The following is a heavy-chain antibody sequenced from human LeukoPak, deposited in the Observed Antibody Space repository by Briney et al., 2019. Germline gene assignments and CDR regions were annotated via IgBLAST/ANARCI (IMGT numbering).Heavy chain of an antibody. V-gene: IGHV4-30-4*08. CDR1: GGSISSGDYY. Sequence: SETLSLTCTVSGGSISSGDYYWSWLRPPQGKGLEWVGYIYYSGSNYYNPSQKSRVIISVDTSKNQFSLKLSSVTAAVTAVYYCARVGTGYSSAPVDSWGQGTLVTVSS. J-gene: IGHJ4*02. D-gene: IGHD6-19*01. CDR3: ARVGTGYSSAPVDS. CDR2: IYYSGSN.